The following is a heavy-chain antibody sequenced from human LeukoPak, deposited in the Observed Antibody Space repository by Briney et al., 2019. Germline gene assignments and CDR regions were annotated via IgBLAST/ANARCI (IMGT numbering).Heavy chain of an antibody. CDR1: GFTVSSDY. V-gene: IGHV3-53*01. Sequence: GSLILSCVVSGFTVSSDYMSWVRQAPGKGLECVSLIYTGGSTYYADSVKGRFTISRDESKNTLYLQMNSLRAEDTAIYYCARVSGSYYPFDYWGQGTLVTVSS. J-gene: IGHJ4*02. D-gene: IGHD1-26*01. CDR2: IYTGGST. CDR3: ARVSGSYYPFDY.